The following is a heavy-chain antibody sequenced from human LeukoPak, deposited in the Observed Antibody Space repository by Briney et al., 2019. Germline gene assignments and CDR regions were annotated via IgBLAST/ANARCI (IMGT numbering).Heavy chain of an antibody. J-gene: IGHJ4*02. CDR3: AREIGTAGRFGEFFDY. D-gene: IGHD3-10*01. Sequence: SETLSLTCAVSGGSISSSNWWGWVRQPPGKGLEWIGEIYHSGSTNYNPSLKSRVTMSIHKSKNQFSLNLISVTAADTAVYYCAREIGTAGRFGEFFDYWGQGTLVTVSS. V-gene: IGHV4-4*02. CDR1: GGSISSSNW. CDR2: IYHSGST.